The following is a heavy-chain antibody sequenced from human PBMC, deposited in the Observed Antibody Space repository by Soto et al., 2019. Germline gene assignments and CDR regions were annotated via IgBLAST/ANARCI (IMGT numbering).Heavy chain of an antibody. CDR1: GGSFSGYY. J-gene: IGHJ4*02. Sequence: SETLSLTCAVYGGSFSGYYWSWIRQPPGKGLEWIGEINHSGSTNYNPSLKSRVTILVDTSKNQFSLKLSSVTAADTAVYYCARAIRLLWFGELLEYYFDYWGQGTLVTVSS. CDR2: INHSGST. V-gene: IGHV4-34*01. CDR3: ARAIRLLWFGELLEYYFDY. D-gene: IGHD3-10*01.